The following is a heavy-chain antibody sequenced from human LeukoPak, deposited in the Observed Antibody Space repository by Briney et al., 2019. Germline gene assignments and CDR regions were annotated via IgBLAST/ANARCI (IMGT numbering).Heavy chain of an antibody. D-gene: IGHD6-6*01. CDR1: GYTFTSYD. Sequence: ASVKVSCKASGYTFTSYDINWVRQATGQGLEWMGWMNPKSGNTGYAQKFRGRVTINRNTPISTAYIELTTLRSRDTAVYCCARGRPAIIAARRGRWFDLWGQRPRVRVSS. CDR3: ARGRPAIIAARRGRWFDL. CDR2: MNPKSGNT. V-gene: IGHV1-8*03. J-gene: IGHJ5*02.